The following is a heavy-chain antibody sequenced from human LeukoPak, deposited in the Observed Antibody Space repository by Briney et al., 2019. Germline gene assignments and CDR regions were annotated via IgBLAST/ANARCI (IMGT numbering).Heavy chain of an antibody. CDR3: ARGPTGVATIEEIKGNDAFDI. J-gene: IGHJ3*02. D-gene: IGHD5-12*01. Sequence: SETLTLTCTVSGGTISSYYWSWIRQPPGKGLEWIGYIYYSGSTNYNPSLKRRVTISVDTAKIQFSLKQSSVTAADTAVYYCARGPTGVATIEEIKGNDAFDIWGQGTMVTVCS. V-gene: IGHV4-59*01. CDR1: GGTISSYY. CDR2: IYYSGST.